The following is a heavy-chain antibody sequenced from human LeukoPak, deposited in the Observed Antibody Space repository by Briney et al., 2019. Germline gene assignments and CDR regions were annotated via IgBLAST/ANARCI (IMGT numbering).Heavy chain of an antibody. D-gene: IGHD3-16*01. CDR3: ASVWGPKPRVDY. Sequence: PGGSLRLSCAASGFTFSDYYLSWIRQAPGKGLEWVSYISGGGSTIYYADSVKGRFTISRDNAKNSLYLQMNSLRAEDTAVYYCASVWGPKPRVDYWGQGTLVTVSS. CDR1: GFTFSDYY. CDR2: ISGGGSTI. V-gene: IGHV3-11*04. J-gene: IGHJ4*02.